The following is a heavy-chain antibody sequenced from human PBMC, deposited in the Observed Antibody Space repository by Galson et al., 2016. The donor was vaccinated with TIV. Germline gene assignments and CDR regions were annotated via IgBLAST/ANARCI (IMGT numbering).Heavy chain of an antibody. V-gene: IGHV3-66*02. CDR2: IDNDGST. D-gene: IGHD2-21*01. J-gene: IGHJ6*02. CDR1: GLSVSDNY. Sequence: SLRLSCAASGLSVSDNYMTWVRQAPGKGLEWVALIDNDGSTIHADSVKGRFTVSRDNSKNMVYLQMNSLRPEDTAVYFCARERRHCGNECFLRYYYGMDAWGQGTTVTVSS. CDR3: ARERRHCGNECFLRYYYGMDA.